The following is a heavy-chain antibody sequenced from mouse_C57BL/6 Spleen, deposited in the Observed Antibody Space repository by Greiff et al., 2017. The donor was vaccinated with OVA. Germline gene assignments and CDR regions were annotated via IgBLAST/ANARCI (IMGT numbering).Heavy chain of an antibody. Sequence: VQLQQPGAELVKPGASVKLSCKASGYTFTSYWMQWVKQRPGQGLEWIGEIDPSDSYTNYNQKFKGKATLTVDTASSTAYMQLSSLTSEDSAVYYCARYYYGSSYDAMDYWGQGTSVTVSS. CDR3: ARYYYGSSYDAMDY. V-gene: IGHV1-50*01. CDR1: GYTFTSYW. CDR2: IDPSDSYT. J-gene: IGHJ4*01. D-gene: IGHD1-1*01.